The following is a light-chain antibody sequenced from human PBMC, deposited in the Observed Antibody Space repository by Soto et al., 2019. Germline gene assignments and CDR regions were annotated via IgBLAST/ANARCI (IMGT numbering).Light chain of an antibody. CDR1: QSISRW. J-gene: IGKJ5*01. Sequence: DIQMTQSPSTLSASVGDRVTITCRASQSISRWLAWYQQKPGKAPKLLIYDASGLESGVPSRFSGSVSGSDFILTINRLEPEDFAVYYCQQYGSSHTFGQGTRLENK. CDR2: DAS. V-gene: IGKV1-5*01. CDR3: QQYGSSHT.